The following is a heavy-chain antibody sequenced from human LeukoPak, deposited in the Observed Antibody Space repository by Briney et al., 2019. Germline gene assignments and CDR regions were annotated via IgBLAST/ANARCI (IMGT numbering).Heavy chain of an antibody. V-gene: IGHV4-59*01. CDR1: GGSISSYY. Sequence: SETLSLTCTVSGGSISSYYWSWIRQPPGKGLEWIGYIYNSGCTNYNPSLKSRVTISVDTSKNQFSLKLSSVTAADTAVYYCAGSSYGSGSYYYYYGMDVWGQGTTVTVSS. D-gene: IGHD3-10*01. CDR3: AGSSYGSGSYYYYYGMDV. J-gene: IGHJ6*02. CDR2: IYNSGCT.